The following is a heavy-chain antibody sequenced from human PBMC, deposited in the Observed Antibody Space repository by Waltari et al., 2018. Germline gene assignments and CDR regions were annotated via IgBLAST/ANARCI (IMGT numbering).Heavy chain of an antibody. J-gene: IGHJ4*02. D-gene: IGHD3-10*01. CDR2: IYYSGST. CDR3: ARVTMVRGIVFDY. Sequence: QVQLQESGPGLVKPSETLSLTCTVSGGSISSYHWSWIRQPPGKGLEWIGYIYYSGSTNYNPSLKSRVTISVDTSKNQFSLKLSSVTAADTAVYYCARVTMVRGIVFDYWGQGTLVTVSS. CDR1: GGSISSYH. V-gene: IGHV4-59*01.